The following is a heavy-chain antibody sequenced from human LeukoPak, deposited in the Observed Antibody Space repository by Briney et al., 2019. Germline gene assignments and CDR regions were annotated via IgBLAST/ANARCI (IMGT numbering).Heavy chain of an antibody. V-gene: IGHV4-59*01. CDR1: GGSISSYY. J-gene: IGHJ5*02. Sequence: SETLSLTCTVSGGSISSYYWSWIRQPPGKGLEWIGYIYYSGSTTYTPSLKSRVTISVDTSKTPFSLKLSSVTAADTAVYYCARDLTTVTTSPWFDPWGQGTLVTVSS. D-gene: IGHD4-17*01. CDR2: IYYSGST. CDR3: ARDLTTVTTSPWFDP.